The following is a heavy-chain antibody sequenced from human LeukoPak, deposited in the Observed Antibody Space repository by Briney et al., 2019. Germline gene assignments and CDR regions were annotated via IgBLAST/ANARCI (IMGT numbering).Heavy chain of an antibody. J-gene: IGHJ4*02. Sequence: GGSLRLSCAASGFTFSSYGMHWVRQAPGRGRGGLAVISYDGSNKYYADSVKGRFTISRDNSKNTLYLQMNSLRAEDTAVYYCAKARRLRYFDWSDWGQGTLVTVSS. CDR3: AKARRLRYFDWSD. D-gene: IGHD3-9*01. CDR1: GFTFSSYG. CDR2: ISYDGSNK. V-gene: IGHV3-30*18.